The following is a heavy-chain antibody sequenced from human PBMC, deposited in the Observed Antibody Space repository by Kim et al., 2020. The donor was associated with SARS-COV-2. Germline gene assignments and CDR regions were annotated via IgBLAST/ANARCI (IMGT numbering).Heavy chain of an antibody. J-gene: IGHJ4*02. CDR3: ARSWDY. Sequence: KPNRGGTSDAQKCQGRVTLTRDTSISTAYMELSRLRSDDTAVYYCARSWDYWGQGTLVTVSS. V-gene: IGHV1-2*02. CDR2: KPNRGGT.